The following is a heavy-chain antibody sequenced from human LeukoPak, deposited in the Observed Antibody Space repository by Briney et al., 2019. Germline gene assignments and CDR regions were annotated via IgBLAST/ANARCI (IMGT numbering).Heavy chain of an antibody. J-gene: IGHJ4*02. CDR3: ARGRGPLNY. Sequence: WGSLRLSCACSGCTFDDYGMSWVRQAPGKGLEWVSGINWNGGSTGYADSVKGRFIISRDNAKNSLYLQMNSLRAEDTALYYCARGRGPLNYWGQGTLVTVSS. CDR1: GCTFDDYG. V-gene: IGHV3-20*04. CDR2: INWNGGST.